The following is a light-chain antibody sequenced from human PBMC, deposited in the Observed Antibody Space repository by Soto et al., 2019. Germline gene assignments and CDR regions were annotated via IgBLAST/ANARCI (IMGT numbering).Light chain of an antibody. J-gene: IGKJ4*01. CDR3: QQYNSWPPLT. CDR2: GAS. Sequence: EIVMTQSPVTLSVSPGERATLSCRTSQSVSSNLAWYQQKPGQAPRLLIYGASTRAAGFPARFSGSGSGTEFTLTISSLQSEDFAVYYCQQYNSWPPLTFGGGTKVEIK. CDR1: QSVSSN. V-gene: IGKV3-15*01.